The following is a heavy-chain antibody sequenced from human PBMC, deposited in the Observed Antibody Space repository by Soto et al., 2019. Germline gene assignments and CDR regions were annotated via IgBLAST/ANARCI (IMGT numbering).Heavy chain of an antibody. J-gene: IGHJ6*02. CDR1: GYAFSRYG. D-gene: IGHD2-2*01. V-gene: IGHV1-18*01. Sequence: ASVKVSCKASGYAFSRYGISWVRQAPGHGPEWMGWISVYDGHTNYSQTFQGRVTMATDSSTSTAHMELRSMGSDDTAVYYCATDRYSSTRHYHYYGMDVWRQGTTVTVAS. CDR2: ISVYDGHT. CDR3: ATDRYSSTRHYHYYGMDV.